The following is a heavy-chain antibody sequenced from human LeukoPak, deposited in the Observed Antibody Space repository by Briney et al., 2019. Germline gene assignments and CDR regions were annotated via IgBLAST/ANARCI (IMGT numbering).Heavy chain of an antibody. V-gene: IGHV1-2*04. CDR2: INPNSGGT. Sequence: GASVKVSCKASGYTFTGYYMHWVRQAPGQGLEWMGWINPNSGGTNYAQKFQGWVTMTRDTSISIAYMELSRLRSDDTAVYYCARGPYYDSSGHPSTDFDYWGQGTLVTVSS. J-gene: IGHJ4*02. CDR3: ARGPYYDSSGHPSTDFDY. D-gene: IGHD3-22*01. CDR1: GYTFTGYY.